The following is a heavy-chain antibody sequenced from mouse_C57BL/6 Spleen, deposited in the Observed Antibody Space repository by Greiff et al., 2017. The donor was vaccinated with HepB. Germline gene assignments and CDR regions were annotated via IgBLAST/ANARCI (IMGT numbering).Heavy chain of an antibody. CDR1: GYAFSSSW. Sequence: QVQLQQSGPELVKPGASVKISCKASGYAFSSSWMNWVKQRPGKGLEWIGRIYPGDGDTNYNGKFKGKATLTADKSSSTAYMQLSSLTSEDSAVYFCARSDSNLYFDYWGQGTTLTVSS. D-gene: IGHD2-5*01. V-gene: IGHV1-82*01. CDR2: IYPGDGDT. J-gene: IGHJ2*01. CDR3: ARSDSNLYFDY.